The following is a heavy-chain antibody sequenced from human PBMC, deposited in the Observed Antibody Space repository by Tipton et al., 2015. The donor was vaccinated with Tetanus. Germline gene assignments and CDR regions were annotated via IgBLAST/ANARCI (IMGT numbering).Heavy chain of an antibody. D-gene: IGHD3-16*01. CDR3: ARRGGIGGRQNRFDA. V-gene: IGHV5-51*01. CDR1: GFTLSTYW. CDR2: IYPDDSRT. J-gene: IGHJ5*02. Sequence: QLVQSGAEVKKPGESLKISCQGSGFTLSTYWIAWVRQMPGKALGWMGFIYPDDSRTTLSPSFQGQVTISADKSISTAFLQWNSLKDSDSTVYYCARRGGIGGRQNRFDAWGQGTPVTVSS.